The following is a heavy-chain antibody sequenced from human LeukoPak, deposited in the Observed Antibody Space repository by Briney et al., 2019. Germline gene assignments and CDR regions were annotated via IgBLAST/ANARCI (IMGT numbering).Heavy chain of an antibody. CDR3: ARGFVAVAGTMVDY. CDR2: IWYDGSNK. V-gene: IGHV3-33*08. J-gene: IGHJ4*02. Sequence: TGGSLRLSCAASGFTFSNYAMSWVRQAPGKGLEWVAVIWYDGSNKHYADSVKGRFTISRDNSKNTLYLQMNSLRAEDTAVYYCARGFVAVAGTMVDYWGQGTLVTVSS. CDR1: GFTFSNYA. D-gene: IGHD6-19*01.